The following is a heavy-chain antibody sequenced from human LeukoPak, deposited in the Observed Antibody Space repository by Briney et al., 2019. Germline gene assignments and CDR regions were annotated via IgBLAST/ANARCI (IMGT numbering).Heavy chain of an antibody. J-gene: IGHJ4*02. D-gene: IGHD6-25*01. Sequence: GGSLRLSCAASGFTFSSYAMHWVRQAPGKGLEWVAVISYDGSNKYYADSVKGRFTISRDNSKNTLYLQMNSLRAEDTAVYYCARQTGFLFDYWGQGTLVTVSS. CDR3: ARQTGFLFDY. CDR1: GFTFSSYA. V-gene: IGHV3-30-3*01. CDR2: ISYDGSNK.